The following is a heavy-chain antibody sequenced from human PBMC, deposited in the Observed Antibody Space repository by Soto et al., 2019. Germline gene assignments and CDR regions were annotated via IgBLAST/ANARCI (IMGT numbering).Heavy chain of an antibody. CDR1: GYTFTSYY. J-gene: IGHJ4*02. V-gene: IGHV1-46*01. CDR2: INPSGGST. D-gene: IGHD6-19*01. CDR3: ARLDPVPYSSGWYYFDY. Sequence: GASVKVSCKASGYTFTSYYMHWVRQAPGQGLEWMGIINPSGGSTSYAQKFQGRVTMTRDTSTSTVYMELSSLRSEDTAVYYCARLDPVPYSSGWYYFDYWGQGTLVTVSS.